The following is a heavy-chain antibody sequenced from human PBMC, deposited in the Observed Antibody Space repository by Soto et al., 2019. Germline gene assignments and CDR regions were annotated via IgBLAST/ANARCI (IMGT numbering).Heavy chain of an antibody. Sequence: QVQLVQSGAEVKKTGSSVQVSCKASGGTFSSYTISWVRQAPGQGLEWMGRNIHILGIANYAQKFQGRVTITADKSTSTAYMELSGLRSEDTAVYYCARADGRRNWHYIDYWGQGTLVTVSS. V-gene: IGHV1-69*02. CDR3: ARADGRRNWHYIDY. CDR2: NIHILGIA. J-gene: IGHJ4*02. CDR1: GGTFSSYT. D-gene: IGHD1-7*01.